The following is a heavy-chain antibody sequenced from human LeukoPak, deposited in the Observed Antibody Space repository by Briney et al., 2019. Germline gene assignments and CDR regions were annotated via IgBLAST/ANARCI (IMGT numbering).Heavy chain of an antibody. Sequence: SETLSLTCTVSGGSIISSSYYWGWIRQPPGKGLEWIGSISYSGSTYYNPSLKSRVTISVDTSKNQLSLKVSSVTAADTAVYYCAGQIAAATLYFFDYWGQGTLVTVSS. CDR1: GGSIISSSYY. V-gene: IGHV4-39*01. J-gene: IGHJ4*02. CDR2: ISYSGST. D-gene: IGHD6-13*01. CDR3: AGQIAAATLYFFDY.